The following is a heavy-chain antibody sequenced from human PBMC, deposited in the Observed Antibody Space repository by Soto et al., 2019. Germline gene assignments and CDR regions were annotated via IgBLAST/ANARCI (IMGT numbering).Heavy chain of an antibody. CDR3: ARLGFGSSSYYF. Sequence: QVQLQESGPGLVKPSGTLSLTCAVSGGSISSSNWWSWVRQPPGKGLEWIGEIYHSGSTNYNPSLNSRVTLSVDKSKNQSSLKLSSVTAADTAVYYFARLGFGSSSYYFWGQGTLVTVSS. D-gene: IGHD6-6*01. CDR1: GGSISSSNW. J-gene: IGHJ4*02. CDR2: IYHSGST. V-gene: IGHV4-4*02.